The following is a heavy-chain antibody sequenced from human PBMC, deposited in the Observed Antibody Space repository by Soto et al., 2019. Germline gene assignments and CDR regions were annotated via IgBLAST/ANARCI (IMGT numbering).Heavy chain of an antibody. V-gene: IGHV4-34*01. CDR1: GGSFSGYY. CDR3: ARGGNMRYYYYYMDV. D-gene: IGHD2-2*01. Sequence: SETLSLTCAVYGGSFSGYYWSWIRQPPGKGLEWIGEINHSGSTNYNPSLKSRVTISVDTSKNQFSLKLSSVTAADTAVYYCARGGNMRYYYYYMDVWGKGTTVTVSS. J-gene: IGHJ6*03. CDR2: INHSGST.